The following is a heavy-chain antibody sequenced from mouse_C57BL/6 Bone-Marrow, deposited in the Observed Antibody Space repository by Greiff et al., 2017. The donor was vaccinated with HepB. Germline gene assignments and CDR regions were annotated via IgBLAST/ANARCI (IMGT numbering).Heavy chain of an antibody. CDR2: IYPGSGST. V-gene: IGHV1-55*01. D-gene: IGHD1-1*01. Sequence: QVQLKQPGAELVKPGASVKMSCKASGYTFTSYWITWVKQRPGQGLEWIGDIYPGSGSTNYNEKFKSKATLTVDTSSSTAYMQLSSLTSEDSAVYYCAREDYYGSSYEGLAYWGQGTLVTVSA. CDR3: AREDYYGSSYEGLAY. CDR1: GYTFTSYW. J-gene: IGHJ3*01.